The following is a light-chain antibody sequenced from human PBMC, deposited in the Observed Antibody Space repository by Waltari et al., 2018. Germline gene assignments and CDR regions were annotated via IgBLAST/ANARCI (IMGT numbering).Light chain of an antibody. CDR2: KAS. J-gene: IGKJ1*01. V-gene: IGKV1-5*03. Sequence: EIQMTKSPSTLSASVGDRVAITCRASQGVNSWLAWYQQKHGKAHKLLIYKASILESGVPSRFSCSGSGTQFTLTISILQPDDFATYYCQQYNRYSTFGQRTKVELK. CDR3: QQYNRYST. CDR1: QGVNSW.